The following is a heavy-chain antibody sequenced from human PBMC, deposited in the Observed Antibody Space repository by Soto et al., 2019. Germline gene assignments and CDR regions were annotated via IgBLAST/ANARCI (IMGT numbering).Heavy chain of an antibody. CDR3: ARSIVVVTALDY. CDR1: GYTFTSYA. V-gene: IGHV1-3*05. J-gene: IGHJ4*02. Sequence: QVQLVQSGAEEKKPGASVKVSCKASGYTFTSYAMHWVRQAPGQRLEWMGWINAGNGNTKYSQKLQGRVTITRDTSASMAYMELSSLRSEDTAVYYCARSIVVVTALDYWGQGTLVTVSS. CDR2: INAGNGNT. D-gene: IGHD2-21*02.